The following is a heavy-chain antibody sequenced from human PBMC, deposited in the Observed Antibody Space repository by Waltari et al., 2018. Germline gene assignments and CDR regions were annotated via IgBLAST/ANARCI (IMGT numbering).Heavy chain of an antibody. CDR2: INVDGGYI. Sequence: EVHLAESGGGVVQPGGSLRLSCTGPGFRFGDYWMHWVRQAPGKGLEGVSRINVDGGYISYGDSVKGRFTISRDNAKNTVFLQLNSLRADDTAVYFCARKAGSGYPYGPFYYDNWGQGTLVTVSS. V-gene: IGHV3-74*01. CDR1: GFRFGDYW. D-gene: IGHD5-12*01. J-gene: IGHJ4*02. CDR3: ARKAGSGYPYGPFYYDN.